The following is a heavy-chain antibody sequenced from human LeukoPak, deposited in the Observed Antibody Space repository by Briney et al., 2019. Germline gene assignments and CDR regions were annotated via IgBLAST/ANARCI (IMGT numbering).Heavy chain of an antibody. CDR2: IIPILNIA. CDR3: AREGGNFTFDY. D-gene: IGHD1-7*01. V-gene: IGHV1-69*04. J-gene: IGHJ4*02. CDR1: GGTFSSYA. Sequence: SVKVSCKASGGTFSSYAISWVRQAPGQVREWMGRIIPILNIANYAQKFQGRVTITADKSTTTAYMELSSLRSEDTAVYYCAREGGNFTFDYWGQGTLVTVSS.